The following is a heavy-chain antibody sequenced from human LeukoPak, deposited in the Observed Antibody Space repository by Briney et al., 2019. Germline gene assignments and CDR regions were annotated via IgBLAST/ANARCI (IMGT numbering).Heavy chain of an antibody. Sequence: GGSLRLSCAASGFTFSAFAMTWLRQAPGKGLEWVSSIWGTGGGTYYADSVKGRFTISRDNSKNTLYLQMDSLRVEDTALYYCVKAPSGLIKGSYDMWGQGTMVTVSS. CDR2: IWGTGGGT. CDR3: VKAPSGLIKGSYDM. V-gene: IGHV3-23*01. D-gene: IGHD3-10*01. J-gene: IGHJ3*02. CDR1: GFTFSAFA.